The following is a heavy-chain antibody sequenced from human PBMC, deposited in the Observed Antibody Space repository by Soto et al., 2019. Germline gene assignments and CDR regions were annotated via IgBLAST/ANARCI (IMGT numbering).Heavy chain of an antibody. D-gene: IGHD2-2*01. CDR2: INHSGST. Sequence: SETLSLTCAVYGGSFSGYYWSWIRQPPGKGLEWIGEINHSGSTNYNPSLKSRVAISVDTSKNQFSLKLSSVTAADTAVYYCARGRDIVVVPSRKFDPWGQGTLVTVSS. CDR3: ARGRDIVVVPSRKFDP. CDR1: GGSFSGYY. V-gene: IGHV4-34*01. J-gene: IGHJ5*02.